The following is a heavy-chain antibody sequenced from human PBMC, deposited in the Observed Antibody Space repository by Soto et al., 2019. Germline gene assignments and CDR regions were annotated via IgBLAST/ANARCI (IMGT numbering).Heavy chain of an antibody. Sequence: PGGSLRLSCAASGFTFSNYAMNWVRQAPGKGLEWVSIINTSGGSTYYADSVKGRFTVSRDNSKNTLYLQMTSPRADDTAIYYCARGGGGAALADFDYWGQGALVTVSS. V-gene: IGHV3-23*01. J-gene: IGHJ4*02. CDR1: GFTFSNYA. CDR2: INTSGGST. CDR3: ARGGGGAALADFDY. D-gene: IGHD3-16*01.